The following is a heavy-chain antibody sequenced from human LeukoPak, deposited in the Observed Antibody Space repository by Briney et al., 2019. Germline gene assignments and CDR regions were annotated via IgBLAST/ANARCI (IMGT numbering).Heavy chain of an antibody. V-gene: IGHV1-46*01. Sequence: GASVKVSCKASGYTFSSYYMHWVRQAPGQGLEWMGIINPSGGSTSYTQKFQGRVTMTRDTSTSTVYMELSSLRSEDTAVYYCAREPSGGHFGYWGQGTVVTVSS. CDR3: AREPSGGHFGY. J-gene: IGHJ4*02. CDR1: GYTFSSYY. CDR2: INPSGGST. D-gene: IGHD3-10*01.